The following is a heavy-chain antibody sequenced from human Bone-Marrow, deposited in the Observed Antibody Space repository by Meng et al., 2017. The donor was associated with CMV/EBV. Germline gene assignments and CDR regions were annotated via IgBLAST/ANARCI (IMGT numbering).Heavy chain of an antibody. J-gene: IGHJ4*02. D-gene: IGHD6-19*01. Sequence: ASVKVSCKASGGTFSSYAISWVRQAPGQGLEWMGIIDPSGDNTRYAQKFQDRVTMTRDTSTSTVYLELSSLTSDDTAVYYCARFTYSSRWSGDYWGQGTLVTVYS. CDR1: GGTFSSYA. V-gene: IGHV1-46*01. CDR2: IDPSGDNT. CDR3: ARFTYSSRWSGDY.